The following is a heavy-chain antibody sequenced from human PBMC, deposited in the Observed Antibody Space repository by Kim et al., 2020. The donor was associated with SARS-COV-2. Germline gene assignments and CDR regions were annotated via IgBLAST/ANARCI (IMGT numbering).Heavy chain of an antibody. CDR3: ARDRRASSSSLVYYYGMDV. J-gene: IGHJ6*02. Sequence: ASVKVSCKASGYTFTSYGISWVRQAPGQGLEWMGWISAYNGNTNYAQKLQGRVTMTTDTSTSTAYMELRSLRSDDTAVYYCARDRRASSSSLVYYYGMDVWGQGTTVTVSS. V-gene: IGHV1-18*01. CDR1: GYTFTSYG. CDR2: ISAYNGNT. D-gene: IGHD6-6*01.